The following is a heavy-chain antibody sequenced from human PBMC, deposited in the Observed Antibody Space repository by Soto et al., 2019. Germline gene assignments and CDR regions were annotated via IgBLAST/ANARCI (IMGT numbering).Heavy chain of an antibody. CDR3: ATTYDSRVYPPDY. CDR2: ISSSSSYI. CDR1: GFTFSSYS. D-gene: IGHD3-3*01. Sequence: GGSLRLSCAASGFTFSSYSMNWVRQAPGKGLEWVSSISSSSSYIYYADSVKGRFTISRDNAKNSLYLQMNSLRAEDTAVYYCATTYDSRVYPPDYWGQGTLVTVSS. J-gene: IGHJ4*02. V-gene: IGHV3-21*01.